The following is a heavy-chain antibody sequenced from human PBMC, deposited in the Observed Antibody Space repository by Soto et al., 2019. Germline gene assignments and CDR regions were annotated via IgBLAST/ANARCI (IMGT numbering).Heavy chain of an antibody. Sequence: ASLKVSCKASGYTFTSYDIYWVRQATGQGLEWMGWMNPNTGNSAYAQKFQGRVTVTSDTSINTVHMELNSLRSEDTAVYYCARDWSRYYDNSGLIWFYWGQGSLVTVSS. D-gene: IGHD3-22*01. CDR3: ARDWSRYYDNSGLIWFY. J-gene: IGHJ4*02. CDR1: GYTFTSYD. V-gene: IGHV1-8*01. CDR2: MNPNTGNS.